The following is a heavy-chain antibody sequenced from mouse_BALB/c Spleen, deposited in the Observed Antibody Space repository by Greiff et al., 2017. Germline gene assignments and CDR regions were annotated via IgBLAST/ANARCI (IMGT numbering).Heavy chain of an antibody. CDR1: GFTFSSYA. J-gene: IGHJ1*01. D-gene: IGHD1-1*01. V-gene: IGHV5-6-5*01. CDR2: ISSGGST. Sequence: EVMLVESGGGLVKPGGSLKLSCAASGFTFSSYAMSWVRQTPEKRLEWVASISSGGSTYYPDSVKGRFTISRDNARNILYLQMSSLRSEDTAMYYCARSYGFDVWGAGTTVTVSS. CDR3: ARSYGFDV.